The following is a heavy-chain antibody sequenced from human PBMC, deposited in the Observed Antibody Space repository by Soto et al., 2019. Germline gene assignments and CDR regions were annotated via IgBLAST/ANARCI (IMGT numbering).Heavy chain of an antibody. Sequence: SETLSLTCTVSGGSVSSGSYYWSWIRQPPGKGLEWIGYIYYSGSTNYNPSLKSRVTISVDTSKNQFSLKLSSVTAADTAVYYCARQYGGSYADYWGQGTLVTVSS. D-gene: IGHD1-26*01. V-gene: IGHV4-61*01. CDR3: ARQYGGSYADY. J-gene: IGHJ4*02. CDR2: IYYSGST. CDR1: GGSVSSGSYY.